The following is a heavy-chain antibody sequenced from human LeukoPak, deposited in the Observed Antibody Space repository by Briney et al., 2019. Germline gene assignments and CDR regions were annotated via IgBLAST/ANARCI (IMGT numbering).Heavy chain of an antibody. CDR2: ISSSSSYI. D-gene: IGHD6-6*01. Sequence: GGSLRLSCAASGFTFSSYSMNWVRQAPGKGLEWVSSISSSSSYIYYADSVKGRFTISRVNAKNSLYLQMNSLRAEDTAVYYCASVVAARRGYWGQGTLVTVSS. CDR1: GFTFSSYS. J-gene: IGHJ4*02. V-gene: IGHV3-21*01. CDR3: ASVVAARRGY.